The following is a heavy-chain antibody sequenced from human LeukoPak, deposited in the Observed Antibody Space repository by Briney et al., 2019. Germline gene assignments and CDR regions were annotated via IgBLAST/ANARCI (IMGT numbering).Heavy chain of an antibody. CDR3: TRSGLTGMRKYARADYYYYGMDV. CDR1: GGSFSGYY. J-gene: IGHJ6*02. V-gene: IGHV4-34*01. D-gene: IGHD4/OR15-4a*01. Sequence: SETLSLTCAVYGGSFSGYYWSWIRQPPGKGLEWIGEINHSGSTNYNPSLKSRLTMSVDTSKNQFSLKLTSVTAADTAVYYCTRSGLTGMRKYARADYYYYGMDVWGQGTAVTVSS. CDR2: INHSGST.